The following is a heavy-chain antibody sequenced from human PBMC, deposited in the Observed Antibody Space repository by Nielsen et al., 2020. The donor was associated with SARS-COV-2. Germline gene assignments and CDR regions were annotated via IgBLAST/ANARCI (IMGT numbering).Heavy chain of an antibody. J-gene: IGHJ2*01. V-gene: IGHV7-4-1*02. CDR1: GYTFTSYA. D-gene: IGHD3-10*01. CDR2: INTNTGNP. Sequence: ASVKVSCKASGYTFTSYAMNWVRQAPGQGLEWMGWINTNTGNPTYAQGFTGRFVFSSDTSVSTAYLQISSLKAEDTAVYYCAREHYGSGSGRHFDLWGRGTLVTVSS. CDR3: AREHYGSGSGRHFDL.